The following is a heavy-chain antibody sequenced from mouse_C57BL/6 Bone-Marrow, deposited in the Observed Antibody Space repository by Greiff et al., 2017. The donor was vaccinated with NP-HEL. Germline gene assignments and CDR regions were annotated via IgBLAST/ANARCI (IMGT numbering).Heavy chain of an antibody. J-gene: IGHJ1*03. Sequence: VKLQQSGAELVMPGASVKLSCKASGYTFTSYWMHWVKQRPGQGLEWIGEIDPSDSYTNYNQKFKGKSTLTVDKSSSTAYMQLSSLTSEDSAVYYCATPYYYLVVDVWGTGTTVTVSS. CDR2: IDPSDSYT. CDR1: GYTFTSYW. V-gene: IGHV1-69*01. CDR3: ATPYYYLVVDV. D-gene: IGHD1-1*01.